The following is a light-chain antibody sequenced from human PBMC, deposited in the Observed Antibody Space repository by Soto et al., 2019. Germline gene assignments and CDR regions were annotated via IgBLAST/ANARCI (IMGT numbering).Light chain of an antibody. CDR2: DND. V-gene: IGLV1-51*01. J-gene: IGLJ2*01. CDR1: SSNIGTNY. Sequence: QSVLTQPPSVSAASGQKVTISCSGSSSNIGTNYVSWYQQLPGTAPKLIIYDNDKRPSGIPDRFSGSKSGTSATLGITGLKTGDEADYHCETWDNGLRVGVFGGGTKLTGL. CDR3: ETWDNGLRVGV.